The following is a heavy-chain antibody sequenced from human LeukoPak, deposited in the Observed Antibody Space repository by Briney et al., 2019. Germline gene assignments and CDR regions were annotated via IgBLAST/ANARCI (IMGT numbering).Heavy chain of an antibody. CDR2: ISGSGGST. CDR1: GFTFNSYA. CDR3: ASSTTVTTSWDY. D-gene: IGHD4-11*01. V-gene: IGHV3-23*01. Sequence: GGSLRLSCAASGFTFNSYAMSWVRQAPGKGLEWVSAISGSGGSTYYADSVKGRFTISRDNSKNTLYLQMNSLRAEDTAVYYCASSTTVTTSWDYWGQGTLVTVSS. J-gene: IGHJ4*02.